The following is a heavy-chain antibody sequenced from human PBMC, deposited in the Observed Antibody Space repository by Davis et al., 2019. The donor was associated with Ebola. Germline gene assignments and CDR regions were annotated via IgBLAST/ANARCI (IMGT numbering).Heavy chain of an antibody. Sequence: GESLKISCAASGFTFSSYGMHWVRQAPGKGLEWVAVISYEGSNKYYADSAKGRFTISRDNSKNTLYLQMNRLRAEDTAVYYCAKSQYMWAYYYYYGMDVWGQGTTVTVSS. J-gene: IGHJ6*02. CDR3: AKSQYMWAYYYYYGMDV. CDR2: ISYEGSNK. D-gene: IGHD6-6*01. CDR1: GFTFSSYG. V-gene: IGHV3-30*18.